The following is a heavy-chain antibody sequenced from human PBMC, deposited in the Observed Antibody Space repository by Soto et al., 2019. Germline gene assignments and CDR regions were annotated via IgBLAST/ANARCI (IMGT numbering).Heavy chain of an antibody. CDR3: ARAQFELVPAAPPYGMDV. D-gene: IGHD2-2*01. V-gene: IGHV4-31*03. Sequence: SETLSLTCTVSGGSISSGGYYWSWIRQHPGKGLEWIGYIYYSGSTYYNPSLESRVTISVDTSKNQFSLKLSSVTAADTAVYYCARAQFELVPAAPPYGMDVWGQGTTVTVSS. CDR2: IYYSGST. J-gene: IGHJ6*02. CDR1: GGSISSGGYY.